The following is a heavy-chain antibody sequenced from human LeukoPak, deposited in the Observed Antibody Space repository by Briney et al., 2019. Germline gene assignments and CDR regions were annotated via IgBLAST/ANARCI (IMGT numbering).Heavy chain of an antibody. CDR2: ISAYNGNT. CDR3: ARVDRVVTHDY. V-gene: IGHV1-18*01. CDR1: GYTFTSYG. J-gene: IGHJ4*02. D-gene: IGHD3-22*01. Sequence: ASVKVSCKASGYTFTSYGFNWVRQAPGQGLEWMGWISAYNGNTNSAQKFQGRVSMTTDTSTSTTYMELRSLRSDDTAVYYCARVDRVVTHDYWGQGTLVTVSS.